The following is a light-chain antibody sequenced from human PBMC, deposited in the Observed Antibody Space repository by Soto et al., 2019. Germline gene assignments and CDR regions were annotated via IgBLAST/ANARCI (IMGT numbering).Light chain of an antibody. Sequence: QSALTQPASVSGSPGQWITISCSGTNSDVGNYNLVSWYQHHPGKAPRLIIYAVSKRPSGISDRFSGSKSGSTASLTISGLQPEDEADYHCCSYAVNTPFKFGGGTKVTVL. CDR3: CSYAVNTPFK. V-gene: IGLV2-23*02. J-gene: IGLJ2*01. CDR1: NSDVGNYNL. CDR2: AVS.